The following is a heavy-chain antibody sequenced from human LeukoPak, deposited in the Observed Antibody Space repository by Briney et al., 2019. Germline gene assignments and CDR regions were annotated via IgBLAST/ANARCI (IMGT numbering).Heavy chain of an antibody. D-gene: IGHD5-12*01. CDR2: ISSSGSTI. CDR1: GFTFSSYE. V-gene: IGHV3-48*03. CDR3: AREAGGYDTPFGY. Sequence: PGGSLRLSCAAPGFTFSSYEMNWVRQAPGKGLXXVSYISSSGSTIYYADSVKGRFTISRDNAKNSLYLQMNSLRAEDTAVYYCAREAGGYDTPFGYWGQGTLVTVSS. J-gene: IGHJ4*02.